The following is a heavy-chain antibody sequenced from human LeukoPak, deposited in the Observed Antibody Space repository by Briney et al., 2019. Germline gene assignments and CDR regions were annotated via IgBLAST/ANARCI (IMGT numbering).Heavy chain of an antibody. CDR1: GFTFSSYA. J-gene: IGHJ4*02. D-gene: IGHD3-10*01. CDR2: ISYDGSNK. Sequence: GRSLRLPCAASGFTFSSYAMHWVRQAPVKGLEWVAVISYDGSNKYYADSVKGRFTISRDNSKNTLYLQMNSLRAEDTAVYYCARFPIRGSSSDYWGQGTLVTVSS. V-gene: IGHV3-30*04. CDR3: ARFPIRGSSSDY.